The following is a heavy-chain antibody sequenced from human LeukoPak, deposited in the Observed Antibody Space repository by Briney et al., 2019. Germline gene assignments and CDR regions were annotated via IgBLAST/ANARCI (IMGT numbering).Heavy chain of an antibody. J-gene: IGHJ3*02. CDR2: IVVGSGNT. CDR3: AAGASPHDAFDI. D-gene: IGHD3-16*01. V-gene: IGHV1-58*02. CDR1: GFTFPSSA. Sequence: TSVKVSCKASGFTFPSSAIQGVRQARGQRLEWIGWIVVGSGNTNYAQKFQERVTITRDMSTSTAYMELSSLRSEDTAVYYCAAGASPHDAFDIWGQGTMVTVSS.